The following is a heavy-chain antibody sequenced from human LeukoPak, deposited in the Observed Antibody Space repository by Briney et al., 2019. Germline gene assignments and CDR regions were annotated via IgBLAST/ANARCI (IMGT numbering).Heavy chain of an antibody. CDR1: GFTFSDYY. V-gene: IGHV3-11*01. CDR2: ISSSGTTI. Sequence: AGGSLRRSCAASGFTFSDYYKSWIRQAPGKGLEWISYISSSGTTIYYADSVKGRFTISRDNAKNSLYLQMNSLRAEDTAVYYCTTGLGYYDILTGYYKYAFDIWGQGTMVTVSS. CDR3: TTGLGYYDILTGYYKYAFDI. J-gene: IGHJ3*02. D-gene: IGHD3-9*01.